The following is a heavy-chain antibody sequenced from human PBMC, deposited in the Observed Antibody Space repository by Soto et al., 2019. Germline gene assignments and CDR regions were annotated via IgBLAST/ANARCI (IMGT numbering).Heavy chain of an antibody. CDR1: GFTFSSYG. J-gene: IGHJ6*02. D-gene: IGHD3-3*01. V-gene: IGHV3-33*01. Sequence: GGSLRLSCAASGFTFSSYGMHWVRQAPGKGLEWVAVIWYDGSNKYYADSVKGRFTISRDNSKNTLYLQMNSLRAEDTAVYYCARVSTSLTIFGVVTYYYYGMDVWGQGTTVTVSS. CDR3: ARVSTSLTIFGVVTYYYYGMDV. CDR2: IWYDGSNK.